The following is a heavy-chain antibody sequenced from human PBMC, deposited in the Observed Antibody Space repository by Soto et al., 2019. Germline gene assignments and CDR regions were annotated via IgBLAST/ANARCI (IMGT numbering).Heavy chain of an antibody. CDR1: GYTFTGYY. Sequence: ASVKVSCKASGYTFTGYYMHWVRQAPGQGLEWMGIINPNGGGTSYAQKFQGRVTMTRDTSTSTVYMELSSLRSEDTAVYYCARERLVGATFSDFDYWGQGTLVTVSS. CDR2: INPNGGGT. V-gene: IGHV1-46*01. CDR3: ARERLVGATFSDFDY. J-gene: IGHJ4*02. D-gene: IGHD1-26*01.